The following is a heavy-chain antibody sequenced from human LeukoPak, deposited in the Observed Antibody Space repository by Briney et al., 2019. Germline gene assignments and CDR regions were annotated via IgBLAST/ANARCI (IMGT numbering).Heavy chain of an antibody. CDR2: INEDGSKK. J-gene: IGHJ4*02. CDR1: GLAFSLFW. Sequence: TGGSLRLSCAASGLAFSLFWMSWVRQAPGKGMEWVANINEDGSKKNYVGSVRGRFNISRDNAKDSLYLQMNSLRAEDKGVYYCARDGGKSSSSRYWGQGTLVTVSS. CDR3: ARDGGKSSSSRY. V-gene: IGHV3-7*03. D-gene: IGHD6-13*01.